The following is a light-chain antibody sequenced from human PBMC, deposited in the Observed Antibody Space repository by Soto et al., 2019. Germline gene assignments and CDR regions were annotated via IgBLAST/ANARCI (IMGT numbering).Light chain of an antibody. CDR1: QSISSY. J-gene: IGKJ1*01. V-gene: IGKV1-39*01. CDR3: QQSYSTPRT. CDR2: AAS. Sequence: DIQKTQSPPSLSASVGDRVTITCRASQSISSYLNWYQQKPGKAPKLLIYAASSLQSGVPSRFSGSGSGTDFTLTISSLQPEDFATYYCQQSYSTPRTFGQGTKVDIK.